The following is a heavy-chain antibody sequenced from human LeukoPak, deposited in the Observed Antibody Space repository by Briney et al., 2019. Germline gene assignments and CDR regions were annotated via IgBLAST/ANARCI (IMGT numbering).Heavy chain of an antibody. Sequence: SETLSLTCTVSGGSISTYYGNWIRQAPGKGLEWIGYIYYSGSTYYNPSLKSRVAMSVDTSRNQFSLKLSSVTAADTAIYYCARAQVGYNNGPGSQGYYSYDMDVWGQGTTVTVSS. V-gene: IGHV4-59*01. CDR1: GGSISTYY. CDR3: ARAQVGYNNGPGSQGYYSYDMDV. D-gene: IGHD1-1*01. J-gene: IGHJ6*02. CDR2: IYYSGST.